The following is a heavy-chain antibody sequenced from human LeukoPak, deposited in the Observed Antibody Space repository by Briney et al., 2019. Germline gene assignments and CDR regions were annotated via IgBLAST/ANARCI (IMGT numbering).Heavy chain of an antibody. CDR2: ISAYNGNT. Sequence: ASVKVSCKASGYTFTSYGISWVRQAPGQGLEWMGWISAYNGNTNYAQKLQGRVTMTTDTSTSTAYMELRSLRSEDTAVYYCARGGGDIVVVSAAMRYFDYWGQGTLVTVSS. D-gene: IGHD2-2*01. CDR3: ARGGGDIVVVSAAMRYFDY. J-gene: IGHJ4*02. V-gene: IGHV1-18*01. CDR1: GYTFTSYG.